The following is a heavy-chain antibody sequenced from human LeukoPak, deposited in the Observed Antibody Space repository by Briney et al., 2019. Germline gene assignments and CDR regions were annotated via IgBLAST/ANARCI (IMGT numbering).Heavy chain of an antibody. CDR2: IYTSGST. CDR1: GGSISSYC. Sequence: SETLSLTCTVSGGSISSYCWSWIRQPAGKGLEWIGRIYTSGSTNYNPSLKSRVTMSVDTSKNQFSLKLSSVTAADTAVYYCARDKFLSTIFGVVTLMDVWGQGTTVTVSS. D-gene: IGHD3-3*01. J-gene: IGHJ6*02. CDR3: ARDKFLSTIFGVVTLMDV. V-gene: IGHV4-4*07.